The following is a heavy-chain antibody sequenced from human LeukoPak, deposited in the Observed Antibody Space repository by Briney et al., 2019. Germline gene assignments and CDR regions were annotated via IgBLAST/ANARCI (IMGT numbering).Heavy chain of an antibody. D-gene: IGHD6-13*01. V-gene: IGHV3-21*01. CDR3: ARDKGIAAAGLPGY. CDR2: ISSSSSYI. Sequence: GGSLRLSCAASGFTFSSYSMNWVRQAPGKGLEWVSSISSSSSYIYYADSVKGRFTISRDNAKNSLYLQMNSLRAEDTAVYYCARDKGIAAAGLPGYWGQGTLVTVSS. CDR1: GFTFSSYS. J-gene: IGHJ4*02.